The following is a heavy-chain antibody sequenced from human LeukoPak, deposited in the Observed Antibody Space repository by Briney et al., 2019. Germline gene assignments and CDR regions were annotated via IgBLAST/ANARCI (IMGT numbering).Heavy chain of an antibody. CDR2: ISGSGGST. CDR3: AKDFLQRHHQPYYYYGMDV. V-gene: IGHV3-23*01. J-gene: IGHJ6*04. Sequence: PGGSLRLSCAASGFTFSSYAMNWVRQAPGKGLEWVSAISGSGGSTYYADSGKGRFTISRDNSKNTMYLQMNSLRAEDTAVYYCAKDFLQRHHQPYYYYGMDVWGKGTTVTVSS. CDR1: GFTFSSYA. D-gene: IGHD2-2*01.